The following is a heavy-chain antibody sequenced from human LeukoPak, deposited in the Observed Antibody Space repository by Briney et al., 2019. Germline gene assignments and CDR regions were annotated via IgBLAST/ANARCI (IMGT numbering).Heavy chain of an antibody. CDR1: GGSISSYY. CDR3: ARGGFYNYYVSSSYPNWFDP. V-gene: IGHV4-4*07. J-gene: IGHJ5*02. Sequence: SETLSLTCTVSGGSISSYYWSWIRQPAGKGLEWIGRIYTSGSTNYNPSLTSRVTMSVDTSKNQFSLKLSSVTAADTAVYYCARGGFYNYYVSSSYPNWFDPWGQGTLVTVSS. D-gene: IGHD3-22*01. CDR2: IYTSGST.